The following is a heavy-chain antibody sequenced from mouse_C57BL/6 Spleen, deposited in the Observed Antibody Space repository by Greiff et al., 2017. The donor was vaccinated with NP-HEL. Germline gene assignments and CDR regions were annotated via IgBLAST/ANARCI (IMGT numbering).Heavy chain of an antibody. CDR1: GYTFTSYW. V-gene: IGHV1-64*01. CDR2: IHPNSGST. CDR3: AREGMLALAYGSVFDY. D-gene: IGHD1-1*01. Sequence: QVQLQQPGAELVKPGASVKLSCKASGYTFTSYWMHWVKQRPGQGLEWIGMIHPNSGSTNYNEKVKSKATLTVDKSTSTAYMQLSSLTSEDSAVYYCAREGMLALAYGSVFDYWGQGTTLTVSS. J-gene: IGHJ2*01.